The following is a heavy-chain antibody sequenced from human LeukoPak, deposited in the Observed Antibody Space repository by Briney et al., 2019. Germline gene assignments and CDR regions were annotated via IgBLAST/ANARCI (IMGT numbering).Heavy chain of an antibody. CDR1: GFTFSSYA. J-gene: IGHJ4*02. D-gene: IGHD3-9*01. Sequence: PGGSLRLSCAASGFTFSSYAMSWVRQAPGKGLEWVSVISDSGGRTYYADSVKGRFTISRDNSKNTLSLQMNSLRAEDTAVYYCAKETNRDTVTGYLDYWGQGTLVTVSS. V-gene: IGHV3-23*01. CDR3: AKETNRDTVTGYLDY. CDR2: ISDSGGRT.